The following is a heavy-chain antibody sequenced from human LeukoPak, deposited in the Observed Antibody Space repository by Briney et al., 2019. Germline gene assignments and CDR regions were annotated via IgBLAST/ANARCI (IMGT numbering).Heavy chain of an antibody. CDR3: ARLPGSYDYVWGSYRPTTRFDY. V-gene: IGHV4-39*01. Sequence: PSVTLSLTCTVSGGSISSSSYYWGWIRQPPGKGLEWIGSIYYSGSTYYNPSLKSRVTISVDTSKNQFSLKLSSVTAADTAVYYCARLPGSYDYVWGSYRPTTRFDYWGQGTLVTVSS. CDR2: IYYSGST. CDR1: GGSISSSSYY. J-gene: IGHJ4*02. D-gene: IGHD3-16*02.